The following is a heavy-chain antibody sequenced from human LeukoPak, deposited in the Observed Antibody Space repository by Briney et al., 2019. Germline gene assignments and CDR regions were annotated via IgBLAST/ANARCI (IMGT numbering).Heavy chain of an antibody. CDR1: GFTFSSYE. CDR2: ISSSGSTI. CDR3: ARVGTLMVTIVAPYYMDV. V-gene: IGHV3-48*03. D-gene: IGHD5-24*01. J-gene: IGHJ6*03. Sequence: PGGSLRLSCAASGFTFSSYEMNWVCQAPGKGLEWVSYISSSGSTIYYADSVKGRFTISRDNAKNSLYLQMNSLRAEDTAVYYCARVGTLMVTIVAPYYMDVWGKETTVTVSS.